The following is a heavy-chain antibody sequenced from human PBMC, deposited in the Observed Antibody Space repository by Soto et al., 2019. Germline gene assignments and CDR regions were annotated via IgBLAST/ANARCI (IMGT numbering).Heavy chain of an antibody. CDR2: MNPNSGNT. V-gene: IGHV1-8*01. Sequence: ASVKVSCKASGYTFTSYDINWVRQATGQGLEWMGWMNPNSGNTGYAQKFQGRVTMTRNTSISTAYMELSSLRSEDTAVYYCARGRVYSSSSPFDYWGQGTLVTVSS. CDR1: GYTFTSYD. CDR3: ARGRVYSSSSPFDY. J-gene: IGHJ4*02. D-gene: IGHD6-6*01.